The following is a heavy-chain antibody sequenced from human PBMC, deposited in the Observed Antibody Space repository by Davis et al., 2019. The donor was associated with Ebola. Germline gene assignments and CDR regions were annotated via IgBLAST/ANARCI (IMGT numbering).Heavy chain of an antibody. Sequence: AASVKVSCKASGGTLTSYAMTWVRQAPGQGLEWMGWIIPVFRTANYAQKFQGRVTITADESTRTAYMELSRLRSEDTAVYYCAHLGPQSYCSGGGCHGYLDYWGQGTLVIVSS. CDR3: AHLGPQSYCSGGGCHGYLDY. D-gene: IGHD2-15*01. V-gene: IGHV1-69*13. CDR2: IIPVFRTA. CDR1: GGTLTSYA. J-gene: IGHJ4*02.